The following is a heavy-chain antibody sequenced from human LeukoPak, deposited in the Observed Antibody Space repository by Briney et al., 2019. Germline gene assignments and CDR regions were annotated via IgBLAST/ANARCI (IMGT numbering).Heavy chain of an antibody. J-gene: IGHJ4*02. D-gene: IGHD6-6*01. CDR1: GYTFTGYY. CDR2: INPNSGGT. Sequence: ASVKVSCKASGYTFTGYYMHWVRQAPGQGLEWMGRINPNSGGTNYAQKFQGRVTMTRDTSISTAYMKLSRLRSDDTAVYYCARPYSSSDPFDYWGQGTLVTVSS. V-gene: IGHV1-2*06. CDR3: ARPYSSSDPFDY.